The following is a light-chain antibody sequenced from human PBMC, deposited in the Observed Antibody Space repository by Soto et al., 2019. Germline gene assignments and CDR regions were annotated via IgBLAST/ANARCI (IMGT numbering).Light chain of an antibody. CDR3: QQYNNWGLS. J-gene: IGKJ4*01. Sequence: IVMTQSPATLSVSPGEGVTISCRASENVGTNLAWYQQKPGQAPRLLIYGSSTRATGIPATFSGSGSGTEFTLTISSLQSADSAIYYCQQYNNWGLSFGGGTKVDIK. V-gene: IGKV3D-15*01. CDR1: ENVGTN. CDR2: GSS.